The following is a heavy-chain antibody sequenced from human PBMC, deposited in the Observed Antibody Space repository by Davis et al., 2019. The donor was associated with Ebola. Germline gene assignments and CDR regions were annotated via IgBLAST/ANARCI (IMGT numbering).Heavy chain of an antibody. Sequence: PSETLSLTCAVYGGSFSGYYWSWIRQPPGKGLEWIGEINHSGSTNYNPSLKSRVTISVDTSKNQFSLKLSSVTAADTAVYYCARGRDYDFWSGYNDYYYYYGMDVWGQGTTVTVSS. V-gene: IGHV4-34*01. D-gene: IGHD3-3*01. CDR3: ARGRDYDFWSGYNDYYYYYGMDV. J-gene: IGHJ6*02. CDR2: INHSGST. CDR1: GGSFSGYY.